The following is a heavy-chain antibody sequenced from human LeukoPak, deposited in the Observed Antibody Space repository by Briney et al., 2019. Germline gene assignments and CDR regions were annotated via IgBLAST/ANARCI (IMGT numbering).Heavy chain of an antibody. CDR1: SGSISNSY. Sequence: SETLSLTCTVSSGSISNSYWSWIRQPAGKGLEWIGRFYISGSTNYNPSLRGRVTMSVDTSKNQFSLKLSSVTAADTAVYYCVRVGAVSWSGYYMREETFDYWGQGTLVTVSS. CDR2: FYISGST. D-gene: IGHD3-3*01. V-gene: IGHV4-4*07. CDR3: VRVGAVSWSGYYMREETFDY. J-gene: IGHJ4*02.